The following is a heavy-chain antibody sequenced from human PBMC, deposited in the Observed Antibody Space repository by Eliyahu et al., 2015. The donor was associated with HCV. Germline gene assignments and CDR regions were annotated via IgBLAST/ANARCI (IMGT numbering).Heavy chain of an antibody. CDR3: ARARTTVTLSTFDY. CDR1: GFTFSDYX. D-gene: IGHD4-17*01. CDR2: ISYSGSAI. V-gene: IGHV3-11*01. J-gene: IGHJ4*02. Sequence: QVQLVESGGGLVKPGGSLXLSXXASGFTFSDYXMCWFRQAPGKGLEWVSYISYSGSAIYYADSVKGRFTISRDNAKNSLYLQMNSLRAEDTAVFYCARARTTVTLSTFDYWGQGTLVTVSS.